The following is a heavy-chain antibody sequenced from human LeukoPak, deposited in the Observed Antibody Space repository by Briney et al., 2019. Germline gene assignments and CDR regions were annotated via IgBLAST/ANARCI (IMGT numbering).Heavy chain of an antibody. V-gene: IGHV5-51*01. CDR2: IYPVDFDT. CDR1: GYSFPSYW. Sequence: SCPGFGYSFPSYWISWVRQISGQGLEWMGIIYPVDFDTRNTPSFPGQVTISADKSISTAYLQWSSLKASDTATYYCASLHYGDYEYYFDYWGQGTLITVSS. D-gene: IGHD4-17*01. CDR3: ASLHYGDYEYYFDY. J-gene: IGHJ4*02.